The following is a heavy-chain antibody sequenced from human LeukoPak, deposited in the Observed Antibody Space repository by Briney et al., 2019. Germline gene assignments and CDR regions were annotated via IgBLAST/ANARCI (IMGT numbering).Heavy chain of an antibody. D-gene: IGHD3-9*01. V-gene: IGHV1-18*01. CDR2: ISAYNGNT. CDR3: ARGYDILTGCPSLFDY. J-gene: IGHJ4*02. Sequence: ASVKVSCKASGYTFTSYGISWVRQAPGQGLEWMGWISAYNGNTNYAQKLQGRVTMTTDTSTSTAYMELRSLRSDDTAVYYCARGYDILTGCPSLFDYWGQGTLVTVSS. CDR1: GYTFTSYG.